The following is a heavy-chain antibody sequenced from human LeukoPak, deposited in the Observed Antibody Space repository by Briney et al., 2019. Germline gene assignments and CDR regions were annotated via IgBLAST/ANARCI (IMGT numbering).Heavy chain of an antibody. D-gene: IGHD6-19*01. CDR3: VKSGGYGLIDY. Sequence: PSETLSLTCAVYGGSFSGYYWSWIRQPPGKGLEWIGEINHSGSTYYNASLQSRVTISIDMSKNQFSPRLSSVTAADTAMYYCVKSGGYGLIDYWGQGTLVTVSS. J-gene: IGHJ4*02. CDR2: INHSGST. CDR1: GGSFSGYY. V-gene: IGHV4-34*01.